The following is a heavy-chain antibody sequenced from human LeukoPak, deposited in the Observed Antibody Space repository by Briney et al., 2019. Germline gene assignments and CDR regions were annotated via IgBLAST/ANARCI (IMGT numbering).Heavy chain of an antibody. D-gene: IGHD6-13*01. CDR3: GRVIAGAIDY. CDR1: GFTFSGQS. CDR2: INRDGGER. J-gene: IGHJ4*02. Sequence: GGPLRLSWAAAGFTFSGQSMTWVRQAPGKGLEWVANINRDGGERFYVDFVKGRFTIYRANAANSMYLQMHSLRAEDTAVYYCGRVIAGAIDYWGQGTLAIVSS. V-gene: IGHV3-7*01.